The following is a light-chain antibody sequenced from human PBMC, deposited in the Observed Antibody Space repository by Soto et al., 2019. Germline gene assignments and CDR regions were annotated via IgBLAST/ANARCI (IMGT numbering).Light chain of an antibody. J-gene: IGLJ1*01. V-gene: IGLV1-51*01. Sequence: QSELTQPPSVSAAPGQDVTISCSGSSSNLAYNSLSWYQQLPGTAPKLLIYDDNKRPSGIPARFSGSKSGTSATLGITGLETGDEADYYCGAWDDSLNVYVFGSGTKLTVL. CDR3: GAWDDSLNVYV. CDR1: SSNLAYNS. CDR2: DDN.